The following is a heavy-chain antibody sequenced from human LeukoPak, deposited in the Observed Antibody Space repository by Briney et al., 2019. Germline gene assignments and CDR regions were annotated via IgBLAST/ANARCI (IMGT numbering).Heavy chain of an antibody. V-gene: IGHV4-39*01. CDR3: ARHFRAVGNYGSGSYYDYFDF. Sequence: PSETLSLTCTVSGGSICSDSYSCGWSRQPPGGGREWIVTMYYGGGDYYNPSPKSRVAIMPYRSKNQFSLRVTSVTAADTAVYYCARHFRAVGNYGSGSYYDYFDFWGQGTLVTVSS. CDR1: GGSICSDSYS. CDR2: MYYGGGD. D-gene: IGHD3-10*01. J-gene: IGHJ4*02.